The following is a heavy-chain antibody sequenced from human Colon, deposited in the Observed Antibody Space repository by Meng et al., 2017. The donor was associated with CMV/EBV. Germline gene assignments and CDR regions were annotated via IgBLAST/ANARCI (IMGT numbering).Heavy chain of an antibody. Sequence: QVQLQQSGPGLVXXXXXLPLTCXXPGDSVSSNSAAWNWIRQSPSRGLEWLGRTYYRSKWYNDYAVSVKSRITINPDTSKNQFSLQLNSVTPEDTAVYYCARVAVGISSFDYWGQGTLVTGSS. V-gene: IGHV6-1*01. CDR1: GDSVSSNSAA. D-gene: IGHD1-26*01. J-gene: IGHJ4*02. CDR3: ARVAVGISSFDY. CDR2: TYYRSKWYN.